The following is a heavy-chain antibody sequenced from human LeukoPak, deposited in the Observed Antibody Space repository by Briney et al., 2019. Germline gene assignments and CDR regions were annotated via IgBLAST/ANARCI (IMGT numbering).Heavy chain of an antibody. D-gene: IGHD1-26*01. Sequence: PGGSLRLSCAASGFTFSSYSMNWVRQAPGKGLEWVSSISSSSSYIYYADSVKGRFTISRDNAKNSLYLQMNSLRAEDTAVYYCAIDPIVGAAFDYWGQGTLVTVSS. V-gene: IGHV3-21*01. CDR1: GFTFSSYS. J-gene: IGHJ4*02. CDR3: AIDPIVGAAFDY. CDR2: ISSSSSYI.